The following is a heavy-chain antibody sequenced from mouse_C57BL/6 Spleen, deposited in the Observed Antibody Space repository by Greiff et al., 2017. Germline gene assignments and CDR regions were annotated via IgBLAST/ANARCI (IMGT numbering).Heavy chain of an antibody. Sequence: EVQVVESGGGLVQPKGSLKLSCAASGFSFNTYAMNWVRQAPGKGLEWVARIRSKSNNYATYYADSVKDRFTISRDDSESMLYLQMNNLKTEDTAMYYCVRQPGAMDYWGQGTSVTVSS. CDR1: GFSFNTYA. CDR2: IRSKSNNYAT. V-gene: IGHV10-1*01. J-gene: IGHJ4*01. D-gene: IGHD4-1*01. CDR3: VRQPGAMDY.